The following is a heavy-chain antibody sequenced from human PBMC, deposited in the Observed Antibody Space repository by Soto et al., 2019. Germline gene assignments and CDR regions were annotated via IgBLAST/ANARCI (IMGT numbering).Heavy chain of an antibody. Sequence: ASVKVSCKTSDYTFTGFGINWVRQAPGQGLEWMGWISTDSGNTHYAQKIQGRVTLTTDSSTNTVYMELSSLTTDDTAVYYCARRGYCSGGGCPSDTFNIWGQGTMVTVSS. CDR2: ISTDSGNT. J-gene: IGHJ3*02. D-gene: IGHD2-15*01. CDR3: ARRGYCSGGGCPSDTFNI. CDR1: DYTFTGFG. V-gene: IGHV1-18*04.